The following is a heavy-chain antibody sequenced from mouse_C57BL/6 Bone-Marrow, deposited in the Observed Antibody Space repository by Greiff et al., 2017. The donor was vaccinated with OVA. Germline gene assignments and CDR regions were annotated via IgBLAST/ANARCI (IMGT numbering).Heavy chain of an antibody. CDR1: GYTFTSYW. CDR2: IHPNSGST. V-gene: IGHV1-64*01. D-gene: IGHD1-1*01. J-gene: IGHJ3*01. CDR3: AICCSPAWFAY. Sequence: QVQLQQSGAELVKPGASVKLSCKASGYTFTSYWMHWVKQRPGQGLEWIGMIHPNSGSTNYNEKFKSKATLTVDKSSSTAYMQLSSLTSEDSAVYDCAICCSPAWFAYWGRGTLVTVTA.